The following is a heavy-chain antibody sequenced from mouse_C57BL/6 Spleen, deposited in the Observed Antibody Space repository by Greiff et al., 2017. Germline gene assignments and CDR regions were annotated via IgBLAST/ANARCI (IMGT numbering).Heavy chain of an antibody. D-gene: IGHD2-5*01. V-gene: IGHV2-4*01. CDR2: IWSGGST. Sequence: VQLQQSGPGLVQPSQSLSITCTVSGFSLTSYGVHWVRQPPGKGLEWLGVIWSGGSTDYNAAFISRLSISKDNSKSQVFFKMNSLQADDTALYYCAKGGYSNYDYAMDYWGQGTSVTVSS. J-gene: IGHJ4*01. CDR3: AKGGYSNYDYAMDY. CDR1: GFSLTSYG.